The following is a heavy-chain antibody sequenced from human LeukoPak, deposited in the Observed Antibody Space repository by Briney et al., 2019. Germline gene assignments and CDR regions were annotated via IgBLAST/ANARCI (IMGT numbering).Heavy chain of an antibody. V-gene: IGHV3-48*04. CDR1: GFTLSDYN. D-gene: IGHD3-3*01. J-gene: IGHJ4*02. CDR2: ISSTSSTI. CDR3: ASANVLRFLEWGYFDY. Sequence: GGSLGLSCEASGFTLSDYNMNWVRQAPGKGLEWVSYISSTSSTIYYADSVKGRFTMSRDNAKNSLYLQMNSLRAENTAVYYCASANVLRFLEWGYFDYWGQGTLVTVSS.